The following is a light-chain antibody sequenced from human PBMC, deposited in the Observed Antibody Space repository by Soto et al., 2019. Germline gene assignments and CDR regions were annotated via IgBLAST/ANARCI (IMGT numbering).Light chain of an antibody. CDR2: GAS. J-gene: IGKJ2*01. Sequence: EIVLTQSPGTLSLSPGERATLSCRASQSVSSSYLAWYQQKPGQAPRLLIYGASSRATGIPDRFSGSGSGTDFTLAISRLEPEDLAVDYCEQYYSSRLYTFGQGTKLEIK. V-gene: IGKV3-20*01. CDR3: EQYYSSRLYT. CDR1: QSVSSSY.